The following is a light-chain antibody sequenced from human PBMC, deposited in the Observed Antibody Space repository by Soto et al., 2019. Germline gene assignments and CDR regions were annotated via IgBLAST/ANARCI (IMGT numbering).Light chain of an antibody. V-gene: IGLV1-44*01. CDR1: SSNIGSNT. CDR2: SNN. Sequence: QSVLTQPPSASGTPGQRVTISCSVSSSNIGSNTVNWYQQLPGTAPKLLIYSNNQRPSGVPDRFSGSKSGTSASLAISGLQSEDEADYYCAAWDDSLNGPLYVFGTGTKVTVL. CDR3: AAWDDSLNGPLYV. J-gene: IGLJ1*01.